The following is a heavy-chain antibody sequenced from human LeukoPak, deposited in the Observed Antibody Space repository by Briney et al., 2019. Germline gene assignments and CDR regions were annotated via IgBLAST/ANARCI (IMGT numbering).Heavy chain of an antibody. Sequence: PSETLSLTCTVSTGSISSYYCSWIRHPAGERLEYSWRIYSSGSTNYSPSPKSRVTMSVDTSNNQFSPKMTSVTAADTAVYYGAKGDIIRGDYNWVAPWGQGIRVLVSA. CDR1: TGSISSYY. CDR2: IYSSGST. J-gene: IGHJ5*02. V-gene: IGHV4-4*07. CDR3: AKGDIIRGDYNWVAP. D-gene: IGHD3-10*01.